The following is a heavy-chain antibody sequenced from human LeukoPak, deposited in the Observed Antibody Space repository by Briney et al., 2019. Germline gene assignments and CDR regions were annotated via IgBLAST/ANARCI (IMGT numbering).Heavy chain of an antibody. V-gene: IGHV1-18*01. Sequence: ASVKVSCKASGYTFTSYGISWVRQAPGQGLEWMGWISAYNGNTNYAQKLQGRVTMTTDTSTSTAYMELRSLRSDDTAVYYCARVPGGHDYGGMLTSYYYYYMDVWGKGTTVTVSS. CDR3: ARVPGGHDYGGMLTSYYYYYMDV. J-gene: IGHJ6*03. CDR1: GYTFTSYG. D-gene: IGHD4-23*01. CDR2: ISAYNGNT.